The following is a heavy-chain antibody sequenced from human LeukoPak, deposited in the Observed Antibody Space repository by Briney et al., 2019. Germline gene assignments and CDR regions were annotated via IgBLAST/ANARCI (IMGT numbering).Heavy chain of an antibody. CDR1: GFTFSSYA. Sequence: GGSLRLSCAASGFTFSSYAMGWVRQAPGKGLEWVASITGSGATTYHADSVRGRFTISRDNSKNTLYLQMNSLRGDDTAVYYCARDWLIVGDRGAFDFWGQGTMVSVAP. CDR3: ARDWLIVGDRGAFDF. CDR2: ITGSGATT. D-gene: IGHD1-26*01. V-gene: IGHV3-23*01. J-gene: IGHJ3*01.